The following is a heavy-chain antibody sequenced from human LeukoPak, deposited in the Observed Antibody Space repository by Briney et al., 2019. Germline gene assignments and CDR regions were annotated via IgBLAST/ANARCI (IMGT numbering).Heavy chain of an antibody. CDR3: ASCPEHYGVFRRNYFDY. J-gene: IGHJ4*02. D-gene: IGHD4-17*01. CDR2: IYSGGST. Sequence: GGSLRLSCAASGFTVSSKYMGWVRQAPGKGLEWVSVIYSGGSTYYADFVKGRFTISSDNSKNTLYLQMNSLRAEDTAVYYCASCPEHYGVFRRNYFDYWGQGTLVTVSS. V-gene: IGHV3-66*01. CDR1: GFTVSSKY.